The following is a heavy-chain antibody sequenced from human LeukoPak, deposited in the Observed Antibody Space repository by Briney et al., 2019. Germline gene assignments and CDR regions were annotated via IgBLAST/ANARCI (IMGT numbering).Heavy chain of an antibody. CDR2: ISASIIDT. D-gene: IGHD3-10*01. V-gene: IGHV1-18*01. CDR3: ARDNGDKSVDY. Sequence: ASVKVSCKASGYTFSTYGISWLRQAPGQGLEWMGWISASIIDTNYAQKFQGRVTMTTDTSTSTLYMEVRSLRSDDTAVYYCARDNGDKSVDYWGQGTRVTVSS. CDR1: GYTFSTYG. J-gene: IGHJ4*02.